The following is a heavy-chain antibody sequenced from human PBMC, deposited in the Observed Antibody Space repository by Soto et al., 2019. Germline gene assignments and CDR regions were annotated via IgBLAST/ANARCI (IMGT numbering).Heavy chain of an antibody. D-gene: IGHD5-18*01. J-gene: IGHJ5*02. Sequence: PSETLSLTCAVSGGSISSGGYSWSWIRQPPGKGLEWIGYIYHSGSTYYNPSLKSRVTISVDRSKNQFSLKLSSVTAADTAVYYCARGKGYSYGPRGDWFDPWGQGTLVTVSS. V-gene: IGHV4-30-2*01. CDR2: IYHSGST. CDR1: GGSISSGGYS. CDR3: ARGKGYSYGPRGDWFDP.